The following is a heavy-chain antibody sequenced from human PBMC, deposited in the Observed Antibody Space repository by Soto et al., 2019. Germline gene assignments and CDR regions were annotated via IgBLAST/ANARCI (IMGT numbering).Heavy chain of an antibody. Sequence: GGSLRLSCAASGFTFSSYAMHWVRQAPGKGLEWVAVISYDGSNKYYADSVKGRFTISRDNSKNTLYLQMNSLRAEDTAVYYCARDNLIHLHYYYGMDVWGQGTTGTVS. CDR1: GFTFSSYA. D-gene: IGHD3-16*01. CDR3: ARDNLIHLHYYYGMDV. J-gene: IGHJ6*02. V-gene: IGHV3-30-3*01. CDR2: ISYDGSNK.